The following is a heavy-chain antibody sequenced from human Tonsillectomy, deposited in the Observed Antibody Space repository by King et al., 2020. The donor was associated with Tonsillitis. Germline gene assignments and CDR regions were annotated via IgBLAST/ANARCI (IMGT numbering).Heavy chain of an antibody. CDR3: ARDRGIAAAGRSTGLGS. CDR1: GFTFSSYS. D-gene: IGHD6-13*01. V-gene: IGHV3-21*01. Sequence: VQLVESGGGLVKPGGSLRLSCAASGFTFSSYSMNWVRQAPGKGLEWVSSISSSSSYIYYADSVKGRFTISRDNAKNSLYLQMNSLRAEDTAVYYCARDRGIAAAGRSTGLGSWGQGTLVTVSS. J-gene: IGHJ5*02. CDR2: ISSSSSYI.